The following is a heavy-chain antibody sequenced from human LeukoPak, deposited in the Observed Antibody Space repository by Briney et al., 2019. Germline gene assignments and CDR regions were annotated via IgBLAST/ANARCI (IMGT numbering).Heavy chain of an antibody. CDR2: ISYDGSNK. J-gene: IGHJ4*02. V-gene: IGHV3-30*18. D-gene: IGHD1-26*01. CDR1: GFTFSSYG. Sequence: GGSLRLSCAASGFTFSSYGMHWVRQAPGKGLEWVAVISYDGSNKCYADSVKGRFTISRDNSKNTLYLQMNSLRAEDTAVYYCAKDVGWELSFDYWGQGTLVTVSS. CDR3: AKDVGWELSFDY.